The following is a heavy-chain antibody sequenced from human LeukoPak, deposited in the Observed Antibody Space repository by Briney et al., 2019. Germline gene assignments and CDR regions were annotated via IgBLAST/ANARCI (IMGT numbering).Heavy chain of an antibody. Sequence: GGSLRLSCAASGFTFSNYPMSWVRQAPGKGLEWVSGISGSGSSTYYADSVKGRFTISRDNSRNTLYLQMNSLRADDTAVYYCAKDRWASNSSWDCFDYWGQGILVTVSS. J-gene: IGHJ4*02. CDR1: GFTFSNYP. CDR3: AKDRWASNSSWDCFDY. CDR2: ISGSGSST. D-gene: IGHD5-18*01. V-gene: IGHV3-23*01.